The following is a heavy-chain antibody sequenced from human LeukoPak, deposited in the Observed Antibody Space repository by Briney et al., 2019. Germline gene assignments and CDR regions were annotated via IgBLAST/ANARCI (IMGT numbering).Heavy chain of an antibody. D-gene: IGHD6-13*01. J-gene: IGHJ4*02. V-gene: IGHV4-34*01. CDR3: ARVQQLADFDY. CDR2: IDHSGSA. CDR1: GGSFNSYY. Sequence: SETLSLTCAVSGGSFNSYYWRWIRQPPGKGLEWIGEIDHSGSATYNPSLQSRVIISKDKSNNQFSLKLNSVTAADTAVYYCARVQQLADFDYWGQGNLVTVSS.